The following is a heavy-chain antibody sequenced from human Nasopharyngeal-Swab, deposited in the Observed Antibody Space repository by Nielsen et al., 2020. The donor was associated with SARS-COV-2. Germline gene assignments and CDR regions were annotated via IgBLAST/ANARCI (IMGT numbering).Heavy chain of an antibody. Sequence: GESLKISCAVSGFTFSSYSMNWVRQAPGKGPEWVSYISSSSTIYYADSVKGRFTISRDNAKNSLYLQMNSLRDEDTAVYYCARDPQYSSSWSYYYYYGMDVWGQGTTVTVSS. CDR2: ISSSSTI. J-gene: IGHJ6*02. V-gene: IGHV3-48*02. CDR1: GFTFSSYS. CDR3: ARDPQYSSSWSYYYYYGMDV. D-gene: IGHD6-13*01.